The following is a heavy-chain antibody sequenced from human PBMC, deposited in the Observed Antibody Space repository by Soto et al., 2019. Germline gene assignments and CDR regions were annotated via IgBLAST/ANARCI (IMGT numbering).Heavy chain of an antibody. V-gene: IGHV3-33*01. CDR2: IWYDGSNK. Sequence: QVQLVESGGGVVQPGRSLRLSCAASGFTFSSYGMHWVRQAPGKGLEWVAVIWYDGSNKYYADSVKGRFTISRDNSKNTLYLQMNSLRAEDTAVYYCARDRRGDYGDYGNFDYWGQGTLVTVSS. D-gene: IGHD4-17*01. CDR3: ARDRRGDYGDYGNFDY. J-gene: IGHJ4*02. CDR1: GFTFSSYG.